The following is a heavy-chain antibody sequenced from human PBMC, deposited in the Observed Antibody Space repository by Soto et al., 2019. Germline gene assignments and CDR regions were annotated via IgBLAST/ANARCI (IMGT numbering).Heavy chain of an antibody. V-gene: IGHV3-23*01. D-gene: IGHD1-7*01. CDR3: AKDPVTGTTKN. CDR1: GFTFINYA. J-gene: IGHJ4*02. CDR2: ISGGGGSA. Sequence: GGSLRRSCAASGFTFINYAMTWVRQAPGKGLEWVSVISGGGGSAYYADSVKGRFTISRDNSKNTLYLQMNSLRAEDTAVYYCAKDPVTGTTKNWGQGTLVTVSS.